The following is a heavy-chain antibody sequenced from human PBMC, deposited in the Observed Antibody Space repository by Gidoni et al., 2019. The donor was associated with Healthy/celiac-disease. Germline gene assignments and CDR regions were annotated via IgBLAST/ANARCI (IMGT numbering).Heavy chain of an antibody. CDR2: IIPTFGAA. D-gene: IGHD2-21*01. Sequence: QVQLVPSGAEAKKPGSSVTASTKASGGTFSRYAISWVRQVPGQGLQWMGGIIPTFGAANYAQKFQGRVTFTADKSTSTAYMELSSLRSEDTAVYYCARDPSPYCGGDCYSAGYFQHWGQGTLVTVSS. CDR1: GGTFSRYA. CDR3: ARDPSPYCGGDCYSAGYFQH. J-gene: IGHJ1*01. V-gene: IGHV1-69*06.